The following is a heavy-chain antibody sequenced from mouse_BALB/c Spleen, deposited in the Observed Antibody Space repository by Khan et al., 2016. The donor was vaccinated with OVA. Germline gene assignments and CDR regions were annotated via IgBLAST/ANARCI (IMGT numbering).Heavy chain of an antibody. CDR3: TSHLTGSVAY. Sequence: EVQLVESGGDLVKPGGSLRLSCAASGFTFSAYGMAWVRQAPDKRLEWVATINSDGGYTYYPDTVKGSFTFSRNNAENTLSLQMSSLKSEDTAIYYCTSHLTGSVAYWGQGTLVTVSA. J-gene: IGHJ3*01. CDR2: INSDGGYT. V-gene: IGHV5-6*01. CDR1: GFTFSAYG. D-gene: IGHD4-1*01.